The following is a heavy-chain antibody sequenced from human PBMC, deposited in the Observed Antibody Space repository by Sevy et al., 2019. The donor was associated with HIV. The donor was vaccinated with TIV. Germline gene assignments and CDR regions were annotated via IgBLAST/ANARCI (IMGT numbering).Heavy chain of an antibody. CDR3: AKALNPALESMLEGNLRSLKGFDV. CDR1: GFTFNTHA. V-gene: IGHV3-23*01. CDR2: ISGPGYGT. Sequence: GGSLRLSCAASGFTFNTHAMNWVRQAPGKGLEWVSVISGPGYGTNYADSVKGRYTISTDNSKNTLFLQMNSLRDDDTAVYYCAKALNPALESMLEGNLRSLKGFDVWGQGTMVTVSS. D-gene: IGHD3-10*02. J-gene: IGHJ3*01.